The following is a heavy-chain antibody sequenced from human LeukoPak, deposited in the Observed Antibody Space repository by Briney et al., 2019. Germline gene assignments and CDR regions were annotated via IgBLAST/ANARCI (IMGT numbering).Heavy chain of an antibody. D-gene: IGHD1-20*01. CDR3: ARDNWKDC. Sequence: GGSLRLSCAASGFTFSKYSMTWVRQAPGKGLEWVSYISPGSTTIYYADSVEGRFTISRDNAKNSLYLQMSSLRVEDTAIYYCARDNWKDCWGQGTLVTVSS. V-gene: IGHV3-48*04. CDR2: ISPGSTTI. CDR1: GFTFSKYS. J-gene: IGHJ4*02.